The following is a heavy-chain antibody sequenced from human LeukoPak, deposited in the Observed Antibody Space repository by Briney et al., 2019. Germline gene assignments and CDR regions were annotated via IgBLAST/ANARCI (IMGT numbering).Heavy chain of an antibody. CDR3: ARGPTTVTRAFDY. CDR1: GGSFSIYY. V-gene: IGHV4-4*07. Sequence: SETLSLTCTVSGGSFSIYYWSWIRQPAGKGLEWIGRIYTSGSTNYNPSLKSRVTMSVDTSKNQFSLNLNSVTAADAAVYYCARGPTTVTRAFDYWGQGTLVTVSS. CDR2: IYTSGST. J-gene: IGHJ4*02. D-gene: IGHD4-17*01.